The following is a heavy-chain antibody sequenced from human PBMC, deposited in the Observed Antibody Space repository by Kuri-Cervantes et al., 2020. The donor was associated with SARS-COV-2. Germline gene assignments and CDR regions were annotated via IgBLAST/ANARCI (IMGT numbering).Heavy chain of an antibody. V-gene: IGHV3-53*01. D-gene: IGHD5-18*01. CDR2: IYSGGNT. J-gene: IGHJ4*02. Sequence: GGSLRLSCAASGFAVRNTYMAWVRQAPGEGLECVSVIYSGGNTYYADSVKGRFTISRDSSKNTLYLQMNSLRAEDTAVYYCARAKSPNAALVPADYWGQGTLVTVSS. CDR1: GFAVRNTY. CDR3: ARAKSPNAALVPADY.